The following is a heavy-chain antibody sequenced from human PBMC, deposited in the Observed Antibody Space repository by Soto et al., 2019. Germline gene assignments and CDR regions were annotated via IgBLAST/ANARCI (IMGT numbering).Heavy chain of an antibody. D-gene: IGHD6-6*01. CDR1: GGSISSSSYY. CDR3: ARVISSSSWRYYYYYYGMDV. V-gene: IGHV4-39*01. Sequence: SETLSLTCTVSGGSISSSSYYWGWIRQPPGKGLEWIGSIYYSGSTYYNPSLKSRVTISVDTSKNQFSLKLSSVTAADTAVYYCARVISSSSWRYYYYYYGMDVWGQGTTVTVYS. J-gene: IGHJ6*02. CDR2: IYYSGST.